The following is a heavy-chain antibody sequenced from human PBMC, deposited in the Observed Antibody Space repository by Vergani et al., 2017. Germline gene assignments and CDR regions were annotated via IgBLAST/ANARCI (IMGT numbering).Heavy chain of an antibody. Sequence: EVQLLESGGNLIQPGGSLRLSCGASGFTFSSYAMTWVRLAPGKGLQWVSAISGSGGNTFYTDSVKGRFTISRDNSKDTLYLQMNSLRVEDTAIYYCAKQYIVSGNYLFAYGGQGTLVTVAS. D-gene: IGHD3-10*01. CDR2: ISGSGGNT. J-gene: IGHJ4*02. CDR3: AKQYIVSGNYLFAY. CDR1: GFTFSSYA. V-gene: IGHV3-23*01.